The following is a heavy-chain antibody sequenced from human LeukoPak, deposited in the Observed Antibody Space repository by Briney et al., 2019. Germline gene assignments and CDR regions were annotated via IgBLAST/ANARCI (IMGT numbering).Heavy chain of an antibody. Sequence: GRSLRLSCTASGFTFSSYTMPWVRQAPGMGLEWVTLILSDGSNKYYADSVKGRFTISRDNSNNTLYLHMSSLRAEDTAVYYCARDRGYTYGHPLDYWGQGTLVSVSS. J-gene: IGHJ4*02. V-gene: IGHV3-33*01. D-gene: IGHD5-18*01. CDR2: ILSDGSNK. CDR3: ARDRGYTYGHPLDY. CDR1: GFTFSSYT.